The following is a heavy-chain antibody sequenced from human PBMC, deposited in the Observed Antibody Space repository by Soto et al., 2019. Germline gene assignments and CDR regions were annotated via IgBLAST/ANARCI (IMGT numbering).Heavy chain of an antibody. CDR2: IIPIFGTA. CDR1: GGTFSSYA. J-gene: IGHJ6*02. V-gene: IGHV1-69*13. D-gene: IGHD3-10*01. CDR3: ARRLYGSGSYTSRYYYGMDV. Sequence: RAAVKVSCKASGGTFSSYAISWVRQAPGQGLEWMGGIIPIFGTANYAQKFQGRVTITADESTSTAYMELSSLRSEDTAVYYCARRLYGSGSYTSRYYYGMDVWGQGTTVTVSS.